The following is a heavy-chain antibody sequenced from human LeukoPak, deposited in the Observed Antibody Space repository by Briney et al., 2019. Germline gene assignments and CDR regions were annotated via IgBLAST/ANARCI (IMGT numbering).Heavy chain of an antibody. J-gene: IGHJ4*02. CDR3: ARGIAARY. CDR1: GVSFSGYY. V-gene: IGHV4-34*01. CDR2: INHSGST. D-gene: IGHD6-6*01. Sequence: SSETLSLTCAVYGVSFSGYYWSWLRQPPGKGLEWVGEINHSGSTNYNPSLKSRVTISVDTSKNQFSLKLSSVTAADTAVYYCARGIAARYWGQGTLVTVSS.